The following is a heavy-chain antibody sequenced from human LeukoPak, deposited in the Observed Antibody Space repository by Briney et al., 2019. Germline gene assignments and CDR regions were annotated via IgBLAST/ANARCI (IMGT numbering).Heavy chain of an antibody. CDR2: IGGSGGWI. Sequence: GGSLRLSCAGSGFSFSNYAMSWVRQAPGKGLEWVSVIGGSGGWIHYTDSVKGRFTISRDNSNSILYLQMNSLRAEDTAVYFCAKDPTGYSSKWGQGTLVTVSS. V-gene: IGHV3-23*01. J-gene: IGHJ4*02. D-gene: IGHD6-19*01. CDR1: GFSFSNYA. CDR3: AKDPTGYSSK.